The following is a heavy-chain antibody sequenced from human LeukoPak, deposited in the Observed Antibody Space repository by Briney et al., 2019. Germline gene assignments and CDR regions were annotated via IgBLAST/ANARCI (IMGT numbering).Heavy chain of an antibody. D-gene: IGHD3-10*01. Sequence: RASVKVSCKTSGYTFGSYGITWVRQAPGQGLEWMGGIIPIFGTADYAQKFQGRVTITADESTSTAYMDLSSLRSEDTAVYYCARDPSMVRGENTPYFDYWGQGTLVTVSS. V-gene: IGHV1-69*13. CDR3: ARDPSMVRGENTPYFDY. CDR2: IIPIFGTA. CDR1: GYTFGSYG. J-gene: IGHJ4*02.